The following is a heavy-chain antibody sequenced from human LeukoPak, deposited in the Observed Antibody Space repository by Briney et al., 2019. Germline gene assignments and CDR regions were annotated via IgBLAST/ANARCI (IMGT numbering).Heavy chain of an antibody. CDR2: INPNSGGT. CDR1: GYTFTGYY. CDR3: ARDPLRWFGESRHNPPFDY. Sequence: GASVKVSCKASGYTFTGYYMHWVRQAPGQGLEWMGWINPNSGGTNYAQKFQGRVTMTRDTSISTAYMELSRLRSDDTAVYYCARDPLRWFGESRHNPPFDYWGQGTLVTVSS. D-gene: IGHD3-10*01. J-gene: IGHJ4*02. V-gene: IGHV1-2*02.